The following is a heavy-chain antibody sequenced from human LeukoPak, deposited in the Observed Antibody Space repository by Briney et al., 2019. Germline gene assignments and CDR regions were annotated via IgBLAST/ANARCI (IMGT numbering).Heavy chain of an antibody. D-gene: IGHD6-6*01. Sequence: PSETLSLTCTVSGGSFSSSSYYWGWIRQPPGKGLEWIGSIYYSGSTYYNPSLKSRVTISVDTSKNQFSLKLSSVTAADTAVYYCASPIAARPPWGQGTLVTVSS. CDR3: ASPIAARPP. CDR1: GGSFSSSSYY. CDR2: IYYSGST. J-gene: IGHJ5*02. V-gene: IGHV4-39*01.